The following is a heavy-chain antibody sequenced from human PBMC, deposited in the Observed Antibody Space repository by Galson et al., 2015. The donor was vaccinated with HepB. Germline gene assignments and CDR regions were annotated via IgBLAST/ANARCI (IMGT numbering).Heavy chain of an antibody. CDR3: ARGRSCSSTMCFSFDAFHF. CDR2: MNPNSGTT. J-gene: IGHJ3*01. Sequence: SVKVSCKASGYTFTSYDIHWVRQATGQGLEWMGWMNPNSGTTGYAQKFQGRLTMTRSTSTSTAYMELSSLKSEDTAVYYCARGRSCSSTMCFSFDAFHFWGQGTVVTVSS. D-gene: IGHD2-2*01. V-gene: IGHV1-8*01. CDR1: GYTFTSYD.